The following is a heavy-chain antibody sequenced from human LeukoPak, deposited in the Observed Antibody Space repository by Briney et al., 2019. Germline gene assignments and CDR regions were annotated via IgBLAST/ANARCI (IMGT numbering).Heavy chain of an antibody. CDR3: ASAAGAVAGTNWFDP. CDR1: GGSISSGDYY. V-gene: IGHV4-30-4*01. D-gene: IGHD6-19*01. J-gene: IGHJ5*02. Sequence: SQTLSLTCTASGGSISSGDYYWSWIRQPPGTGLEWIGHMHYTGSTYYNPSLKSRTTISVDMSKNQFSLKLSSVTVADTAVYYCASAAGAVAGTNWFDPWGQRTLVTVSS. CDR2: MHYTGST.